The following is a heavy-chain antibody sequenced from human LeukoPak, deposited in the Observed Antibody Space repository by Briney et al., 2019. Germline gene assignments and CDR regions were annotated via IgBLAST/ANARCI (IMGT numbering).Heavy chain of an antibody. D-gene: IGHD3-3*01. CDR1: GFTFSSYS. J-gene: IGHJ4*02. CDR3: ARRVDYDFWSRTSYYFDY. V-gene: IGHV3-21*01. CDR2: ISSSSSYI. Sequence: PGGSLRLSCAASGFTFSSYSMTWVRQAPGKGLEWVSSISSSSSYIYYADSVKGRFTISRDNAKNSLYLQMNSLRAEDTAVYYCARRVDYDFWSRTSYYFDYWGQGTLVTVSS.